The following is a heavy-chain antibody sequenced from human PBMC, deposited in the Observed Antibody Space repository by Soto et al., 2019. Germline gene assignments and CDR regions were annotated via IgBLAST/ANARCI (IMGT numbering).Heavy chain of an antibody. Sequence: SETLSLTCSISGGSISGYHWNWIRQTPGKGVEWIGYFHNSGNPKYSSSLKSRVTISVDMSEKQSSLKLTSVTAADTAVYYCAREGYDSRNYYYYGMDVWGQGTTVT. CDR3: AREGYDSRNYYYYGMDV. V-gene: IGHV4-59*01. CDR1: GGSISGYH. CDR2: FHNSGNP. D-gene: IGHD3-22*01. J-gene: IGHJ6*02.